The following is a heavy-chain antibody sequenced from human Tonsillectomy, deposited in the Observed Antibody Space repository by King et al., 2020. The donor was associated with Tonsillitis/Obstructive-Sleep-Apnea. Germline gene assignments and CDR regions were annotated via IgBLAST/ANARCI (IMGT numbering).Heavy chain of an antibody. D-gene: IGHD4-11*01. V-gene: IGHV3-30*18. CDR2: IAYDGSNK. CDR1: GFTFSSYG. CDR3: AKGRTVTHYYYGMDV. Sequence: VQLVESGGGVVQPGGSLRLSCAASGFTFSSYGMHWVRQATGKGLEWVAVIAYDGSNKYYAESVKGRFTISRDNSKNTLYMQMNSVRAEDTAAYYCAKGRTVTHYYYGMDVRGQGTTVTVSS. J-gene: IGHJ6*02.